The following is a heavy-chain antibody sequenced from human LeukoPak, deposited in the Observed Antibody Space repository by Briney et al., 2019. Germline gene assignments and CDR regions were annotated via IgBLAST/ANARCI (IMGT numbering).Heavy chain of an antibody. CDR1: GGSFSGYY. J-gene: IGHJ4*02. D-gene: IGHD6-13*01. CDR2: INHSGST. CDR3: ARMIVAAGHFDY. Sequence: PSETLSLTCAVYGGSFSGYYWSWIRQPPGKGLEWIGEINHSGSTNYNPPLKSRVTISVDTSKNQFPLKLSSVTAADTAVYYCARMIVAAGHFDYWGQGTLVTVSS. V-gene: IGHV4-34*01.